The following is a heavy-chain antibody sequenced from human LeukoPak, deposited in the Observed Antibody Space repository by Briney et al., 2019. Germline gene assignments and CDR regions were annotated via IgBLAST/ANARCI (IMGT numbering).Heavy chain of an antibody. CDR2: IYYSGST. CDR3: ARGELHYGDYDAYYFDY. CDR1: GGSISSYY. D-gene: IGHD4-17*01. Sequence: SETLSLTCTVSGGSISSYYWSWIRQPPGKGLEWIGYIYYSGSTNYNPSLKSRVTISVDTSKNQFSLKLSSVTAADTAVYYCARGELHYGDYDAYYFDYWGQGTLVTVSS. V-gene: IGHV4-59*01. J-gene: IGHJ4*02.